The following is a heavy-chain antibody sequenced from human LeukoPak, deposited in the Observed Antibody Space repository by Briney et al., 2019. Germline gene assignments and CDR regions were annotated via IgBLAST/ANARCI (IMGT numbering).Heavy chain of an antibody. V-gene: IGHV1-18*01. CDR1: VYTFTSYG. CDR2: ISAYNGNT. Sequence: ASVKVSCKASVYTFTSYGISWVRQAPGQGLEWMGWISAYNGNTSYAQKLQGRVTMTTDTSTSTAYMELRSLRSDDTAVYYCARDLWFGEALGPPNYYFDYWGQGTLVTVSS. CDR3: ARDLWFGEALGPPNYYFDY. D-gene: IGHD3-10*01. J-gene: IGHJ4*02.